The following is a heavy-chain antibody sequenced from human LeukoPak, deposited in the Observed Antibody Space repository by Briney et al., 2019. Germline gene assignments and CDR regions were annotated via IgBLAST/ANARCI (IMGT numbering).Heavy chain of an antibody. CDR1: GGSISSGAYY. CDR2: IYYSGST. CDR3: ARGRAYDSDSGGYRGWFDP. V-gene: IGHV4-31*03. J-gene: IGHJ5*02. D-gene: IGHD3-22*01. Sequence: SETLSLTCTVSGGSISSGAYYWSWLRQHPGTGLEWIGYIYYSGSTYYNPSLKSRVTMSVDTSKNQFSLKLTSLTAADTAVYYCARGRAYDSDSGGYRGWFDPWGQGTLVTVSS.